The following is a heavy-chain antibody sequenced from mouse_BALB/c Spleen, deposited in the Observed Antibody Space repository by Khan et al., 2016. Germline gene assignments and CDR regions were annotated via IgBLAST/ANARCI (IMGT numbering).Heavy chain of an antibody. Sequence: LVESGPELKKPGETVKISCTASGYTFTNYGMNWVKQAPGKGLKWMGWINTYTGEPTYVADFKGRFAISSETSASTAYLQLNNLKYEDTATYFCARGGYRYFDDWGAGTTVTVSS. CDR2: INTYTGEP. CDR3: ARGGYRYFDD. D-gene: IGHD1-1*02. J-gene: IGHJ1*01. CDR1: GYTFTNYG. V-gene: IGHV9-3-1*01.